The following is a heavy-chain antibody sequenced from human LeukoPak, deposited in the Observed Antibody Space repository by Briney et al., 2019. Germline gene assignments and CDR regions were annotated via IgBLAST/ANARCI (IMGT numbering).Heavy chain of an antibody. Sequence: SETLSLTCSVSGDSISTSSYYWGWIRQPPGKGLEWIGTIYYSGSTYYNPSLTSRVTISVDTSKNQFSLKLSSVTAADTAVYYCARHKNYYYSYMDVWGKGTTVTISS. J-gene: IGHJ6*03. CDR1: GDSISTSSYY. CDR2: IYYSGST. CDR3: ARHKNYYYSYMDV. V-gene: IGHV4-39*01.